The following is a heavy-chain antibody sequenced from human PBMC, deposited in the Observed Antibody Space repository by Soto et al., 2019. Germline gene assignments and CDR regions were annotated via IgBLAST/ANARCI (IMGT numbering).Heavy chain of an antibody. CDR3: ARDGGGQLVVPSLSLLYYYYGMDV. Sequence: SETLSLTCTVSGGSISSYYWSWIRQPAGKGLEWIGRIYTSGSTNYNPSLKSRVTMSVDTSKNQFSLKLSSVTAADTAVYYCARDGGGQLVVPSLSLLYYYYGMDVWGQGTTVTVTS. J-gene: IGHJ6*02. V-gene: IGHV4-4*07. D-gene: IGHD6-6*01. CDR1: GGSISSYY. CDR2: IYTSGST.